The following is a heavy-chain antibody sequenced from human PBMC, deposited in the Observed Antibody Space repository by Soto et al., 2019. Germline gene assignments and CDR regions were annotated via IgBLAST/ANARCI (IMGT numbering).Heavy chain of an antibody. V-gene: IGHV3-30*03. J-gene: IGHJ4*02. CDR1: GFTFSSYG. D-gene: IGHD1-26*01. CDR3: ATRASGSYVDY. CDR2: ISYDGSNK. Sequence: QVQLVESGGGVVQPGRSLRLSCAASGFTFSSYGMHWVRQAPGKGLEWVAVISYDGSNKYYADSVKGRFTISRDNSKNPLYLQMNGLRAEDTAVYYCATRASGSYVDYWGQGTLVTVSS.